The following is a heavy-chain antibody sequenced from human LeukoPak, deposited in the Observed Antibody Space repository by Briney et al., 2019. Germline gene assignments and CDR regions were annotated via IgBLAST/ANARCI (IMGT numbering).Heavy chain of an antibody. D-gene: IGHD1-26*01. CDR1: GFTFSSYA. V-gene: IGHV3-23*01. Sequence: GGSLRLSCAASGFTFSSYAMSWVRQAPGKGLEWVSAISGSGGSTYYADSVKGRFTISRDNSKNTLYLQMNSLRAEDTAVYYCAKGDSGSYYKDPYYFDYWVQGTLVTVSS. CDR3: AKGDSGSYYKDPYYFDY. CDR2: ISGSGGST. J-gene: IGHJ4*02.